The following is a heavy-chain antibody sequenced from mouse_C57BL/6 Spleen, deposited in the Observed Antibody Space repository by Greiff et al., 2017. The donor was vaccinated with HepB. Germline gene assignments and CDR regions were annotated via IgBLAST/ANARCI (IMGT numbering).Heavy chain of an antibody. J-gene: IGHJ3*01. CDR1: GYSITSGYY. Sequence: DVKLQESGPGLVKPSQSLSLTCPVTGYSITSGYYWNWIRQFPGNKLEWMGYISYDGSNNYNPSLKNRISITRDTSKNQFFLKLNSVTTEDTATYYCARGLWAYWGQGTLVTVSA. D-gene: IGHD1-1*02. CDR2: ISYDGSN. V-gene: IGHV3-6*01. CDR3: ARGLWAY.